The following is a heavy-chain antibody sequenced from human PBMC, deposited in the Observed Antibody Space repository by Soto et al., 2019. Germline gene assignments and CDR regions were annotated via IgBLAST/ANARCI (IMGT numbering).Heavy chain of an antibody. J-gene: IGHJ6*03. Sequence: PSETLCLTCTVSGGSISSYYWSWIRQPPGKGLEWIGYIYYSGSTNYNPSLKSRVTISVDTSKNQFSLKLSSVTAADTAVYYCARHSKYWAAGTSMYYYYYYMDVWGKGTTVTVSS. CDR2: IYYSGST. V-gene: IGHV4-59*08. D-gene: IGHD6-13*01. CDR3: ARHSKYWAAGTSMYYYYYYMDV. CDR1: GGSISSYY.